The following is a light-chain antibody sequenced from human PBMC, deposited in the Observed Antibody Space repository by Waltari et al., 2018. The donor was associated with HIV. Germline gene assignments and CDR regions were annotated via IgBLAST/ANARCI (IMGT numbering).Light chain of an antibody. CDR3: QQYNNWPPLT. Sequence: EIVMTQSPATLSLSPEERVTISCSASQSVSSNLARYQQKPGQAPRLLNYGASTRATGIPARFSGSGSGTEFTLTISSLQSEDFAVYYCQQYNNWPPLTFGGGTKVEIK. V-gene: IGKV3-15*01. CDR1: QSVSSN. CDR2: GAS. J-gene: IGKJ4*01.